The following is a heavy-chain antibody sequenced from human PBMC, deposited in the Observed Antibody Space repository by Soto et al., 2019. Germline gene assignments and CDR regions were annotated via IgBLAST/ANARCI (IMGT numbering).Heavy chain of an antibody. D-gene: IGHD6-19*01. CDR2: IYYSGST. CDR1: VGSISIGGYY. Sequence: SETLSLTCTFSVGSISIGGYYWSWIRQHPGKGLEWIGYIYYSGSTYYNPSLKSRVTISVDTSKKQFSLKLSSVTAADTAVYYCARELAGAFDIWGQGTMVTVSS. V-gene: IGHV4-31*03. CDR3: ARELAGAFDI. J-gene: IGHJ3*02.